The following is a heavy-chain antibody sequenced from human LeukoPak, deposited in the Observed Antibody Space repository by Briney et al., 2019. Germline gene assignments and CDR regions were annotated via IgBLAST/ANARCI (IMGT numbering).Heavy chain of an antibody. D-gene: IGHD4-17*01. CDR2: IIPIFGTA. V-gene: IGHV1-69*13. CDR3: AREGVTVTTGYNWFDP. CDR1: GYTFTSYG. J-gene: IGHJ5*02. Sequence: SVKVSCKASGYTFTSYGISWVRQAPGQGLEWMGGIIPIFGTANYAQKFQGRVTITADESTSTAYMELSSLRSEDTAVYYCAREGVTVTTGYNWFDPWGQGTLVTVSS.